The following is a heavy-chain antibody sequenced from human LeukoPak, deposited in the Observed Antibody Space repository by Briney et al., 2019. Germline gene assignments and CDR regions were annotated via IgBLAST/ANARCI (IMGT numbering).Heavy chain of an antibody. J-gene: IGHJ3*02. Sequence: SETLSLTCTVSGGSISSYYWSWIRQPAGKGLEWIGRIYTSGSTNYNPSLKSRVTISVDTSKNQFSLKLSSVTAADTAMYYCASSESRDGYNYAFDIWGQGTMVTVSS. V-gene: IGHV4-4*07. CDR1: GGSISSYY. CDR2: IYTSGST. CDR3: ASSESRDGYNYAFDI. D-gene: IGHD5-24*01.